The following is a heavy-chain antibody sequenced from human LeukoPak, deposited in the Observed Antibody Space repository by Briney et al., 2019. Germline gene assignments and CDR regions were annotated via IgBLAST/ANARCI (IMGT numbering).Heavy chain of an antibody. J-gene: IGHJ5*02. CDR1: GGSISSSNW. D-gene: IGHD6-13*01. V-gene: IGHV4-4*02. Sequence: SETLSLTRAGSGGSISSSNWWSWVRQPTGKGLEWIGEIYHSGSTNYNPSLKSRVTISVDKSKNQFSLKLSSVTAADTAVYYCARMEEQLMWLAPWGQGTLVTVSS. CDR2: IYHSGST. CDR3: ARMEEQLMWLAP.